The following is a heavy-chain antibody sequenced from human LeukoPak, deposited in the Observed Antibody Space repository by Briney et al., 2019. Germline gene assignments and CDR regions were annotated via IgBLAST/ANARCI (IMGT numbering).Heavy chain of an antibody. V-gene: IGHV3-74*01. CDR3: TRDQTLSGSGPHFGD. J-gene: IGHJ4*02. D-gene: IGHD6-19*01. CDR1: GFTFSSNW. CDR2: INMDGTTT. Sequence: PGGSPRLSCAASGFTFSSNWMHWVRQTPGKGLLWVSRINMDGTTTTYADSVKGRFTISRDNAKNTLYLQMNSLTVEDTAVYYCTRDQTLSGSGPHFGDWGQGTLVTVSS.